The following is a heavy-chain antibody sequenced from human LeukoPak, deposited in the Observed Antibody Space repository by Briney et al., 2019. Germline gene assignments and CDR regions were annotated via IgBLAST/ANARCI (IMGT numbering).Heavy chain of an antibody. CDR2: IKEDGSDK. CDR1: GFIFRTYW. V-gene: IGHV3-7*01. Sequence: PGGSLRLSCSASGFIFRTYWMSWVRQAPEKGLEWVAHIKEDGSDKYYVDSVKGRFTVSRDNTKNSLFLQMNSLRAEDTGIYYCAPYYDILTGYPGDWFDPWGQGTLVTVSS. J-gene: IGHJ5*02. CDR3: APYYDILTGYPGDWFDP. D-gene: IGHD3-9*01.